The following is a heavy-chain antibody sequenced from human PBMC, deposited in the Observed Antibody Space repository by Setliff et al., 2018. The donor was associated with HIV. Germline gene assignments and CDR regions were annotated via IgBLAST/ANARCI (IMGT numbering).Heavy chain of an antibody. Sequence: PSETLSLTCTVSGGSISSNNYYWGWIRQPPGKGLEWIASIYYSGSTYYNPSLKSRITISVDTSKNQFSLRLSSVTAADTAVYYCARGRMATVLIRNWIDPWGQGSLVTVSS. J-gene: IGHJ5*02. CDR3: ARGRMATVLIRNWIDP. D-gene: IGHD4-4*01. CDR1: GGSISSNNYY. V-gene: IGHV4-39*01. CDR2: IYYSGST.